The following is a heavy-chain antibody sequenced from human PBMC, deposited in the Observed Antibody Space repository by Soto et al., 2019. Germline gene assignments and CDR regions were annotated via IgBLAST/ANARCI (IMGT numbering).Heavy chain of an antibody. CDR3: ARRTLGSAIGIGDY. J-gene: IGHJ4*02. Sequence: QIQLVQSGAEVKVPGASVKVSCRASGYIFKNYGITWVRQAPGQGLEWMGFITADNGDTKFAEKLQGRVSMTTDTSTNTAYMELRNLRSDDTALYYCARRTLGSAIGIGDYWGQGTLVTVSS. D-gene: IGHD7-27*01. CDR2: ITADNGDT. V-gene: IGHV1-18*01. CDR1: GYIFKNYG.